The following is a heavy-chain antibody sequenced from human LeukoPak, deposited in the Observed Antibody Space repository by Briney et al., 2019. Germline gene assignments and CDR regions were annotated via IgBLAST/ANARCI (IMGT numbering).Heavy chain of an antibody. J-gene: IGHJ4*02. CDR3: AKDLPITMVRGVIY. CDR1: GFTFSSYA. CDR2: ISGSGGST. D-gene: IGHD3-10*01. Sequence: GGSLRLSCAASGFTFSSYAMSWVRQAPGKGLEWVSAISGSGGSTFYADSVKGRFTISRDNSKNTLYLQMNSLRAEDTAVYYCAKDLPITMVRGVIYWGQGTLVTVSS. V-gene: IGHV3-23*01.